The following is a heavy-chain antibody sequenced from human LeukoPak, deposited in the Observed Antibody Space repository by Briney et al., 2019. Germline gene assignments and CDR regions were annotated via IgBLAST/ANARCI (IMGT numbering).Heavy chain of an antibody. CDR3: ARGGTWYYYGMDV. CDR2: IKQDGSEK. CDR1: GFTFSSYW. Sequence: GGSLRLSCAASGFTFSSYWMSWVRQAPGKGLEWVANIKQDGSEKYYVDSVKGRFTISRDNAKNSLYLQMNSQRAEDTAVYYCARGGTWYYYGMDVWGQGTTVTVSS. D-gene: IGHD1-1*01. V-gene: IGHV3-7*04. J-gene: IGHJ6*02.